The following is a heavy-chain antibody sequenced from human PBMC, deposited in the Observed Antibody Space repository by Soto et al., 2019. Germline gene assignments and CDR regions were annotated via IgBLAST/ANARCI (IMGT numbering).Heavy chain of an antibody. V-gene: IGHV1-8*01. CDR1: GYTFTSYD. D-gene: IGHD4-17*01. Sequence: ASVKVSCKASGYTFTSYDINWVRQATGRGLEWMGWMNPNSGNTDYAQKLQGRVTMTRNTSTSTAYMELRSLRSDDTAVYYCARGPDYGDYHSYYYDVMDVCAQGTSVTGSS. CDR2: MNPNSGNT. CDR3: ARGPDYGDYHSYYYDVMDV. J-gene: IGHJ6*02.